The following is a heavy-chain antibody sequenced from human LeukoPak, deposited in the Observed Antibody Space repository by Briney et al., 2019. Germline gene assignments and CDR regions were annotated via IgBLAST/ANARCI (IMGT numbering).Heavy chain of an antibody. V-gene: IGHV3-30*04. CDR2: ISYDGSNK. D-gene: IGHD2-2*01. CDR3: ARDPPYCSSTSCHSQAYYYGMDV. J-gene: IGHJ6*04. Sequence: GRSLRLSCAASGFTFSSYAMHWVRQAPGKGLEWVAVISYDGSNKYYADSVKGRFTISRDNSKNTLYLQMNGLRAEDTAVYYCARDPPYCSSTSCHSQAYYYGMDVWGKGTTVTVSS. CDR1: GFTFSSYA.